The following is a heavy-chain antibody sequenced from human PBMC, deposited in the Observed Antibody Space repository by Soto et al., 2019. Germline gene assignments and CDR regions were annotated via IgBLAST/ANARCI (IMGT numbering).Heavy chain of an antibody. D-gene: IGHD3-10*01. V-gene: IGHV3-30-3*01. J-gene: IGHJ6*02. CDR3: ARDNREVLWFGELGYYYYGMDV. Sequence: GGSLRLSCAASGFTFSSYSMHWVRQAPGKGLEWVAVISYDGSNKYYADSVKGRFTISRDNSKNTLYLQMNSLRAEDTAVYYCARDNREVLWFGELGYYYYGMDVWGQGTTVTVSS. CDR1: GFTFSSYS. CDR2: ISYDGSNK.